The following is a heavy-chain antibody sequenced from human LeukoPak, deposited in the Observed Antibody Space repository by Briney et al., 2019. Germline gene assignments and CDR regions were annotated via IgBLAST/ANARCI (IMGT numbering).Heavy chain of an antibody. CDR3: AREKGSGWYYFDY. D-gene: IGHD6-19*01. CDR2: IYYSGST. CDR1: GGSISSYY. Sequence: ASETLSLTCTVSGGSISSYYWSWIRQPPGMGLEWIGYIYYSGSTNYNPSLKGRVTISVDTSKNQFSLKLSSVTAADTAVYYCAREKGSGWYYFDYWGQGTLVTVSS. V-gene: IGHV4-59*01. J-gene: IGHJ4*02.